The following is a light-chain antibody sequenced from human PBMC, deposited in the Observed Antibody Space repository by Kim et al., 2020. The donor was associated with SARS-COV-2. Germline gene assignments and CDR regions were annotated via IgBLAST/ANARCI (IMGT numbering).Light chain of an antibody. CDR2: DAA. Sequence: RGESATPSCRASDNVVISLAWYQQTPGQAPRLLIDDAAMRAAGIPDRFSGSGSGTDFTLTIGSLAPEDFAIYYCQQRGSWPPALTFGGGTKVDIK. CDR3: QQRGSWPPALT. J-gene: IGKJ4*01. V-gene: IGKV3-11*01. CDR1: DNVVIS.